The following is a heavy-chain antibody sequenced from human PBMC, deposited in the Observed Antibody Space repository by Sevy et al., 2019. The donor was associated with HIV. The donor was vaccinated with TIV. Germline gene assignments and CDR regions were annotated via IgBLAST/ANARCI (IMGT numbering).Heavy chain of an antibody. V-gene: IGHV3-9*01. D-gene: IGHD2-15*01. CDR3: AKGIGSLLDDAFDI. Sequence: QLGGSLRLSCAASGFTFDDYAMHWVRQAPGRGLEWVSGISWNSGSIGYADSVKGRFTISRDNAKNSLYLQMNSLRAEDTALYYCAKGIGSLLDDAFDIWGQGTMVTVSS. CDR1: GFTFDDYA. CDR2: ISWNSGSI. J-gene: IGHJ3*02.